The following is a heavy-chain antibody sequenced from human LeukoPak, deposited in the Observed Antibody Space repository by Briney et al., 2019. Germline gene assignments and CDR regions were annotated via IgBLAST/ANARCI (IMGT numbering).Heavy chain of an antibody. J-gene: IGHJ4*02. CDR3: AREVNGLDY. V-gene: IGHV4-59*01. CDR2: IYYSGST. Sequence: PSETLSLTCTVSGGSLSSYYWSWIRQPPGKGLEWIGYIYYSGSTNYNPSLKSRVTISVDTPKNQFSLKLSSVTAADTAVYYCAREVNGLDYWGQGTLVTVSS. CDR1: GGSLSSYY.